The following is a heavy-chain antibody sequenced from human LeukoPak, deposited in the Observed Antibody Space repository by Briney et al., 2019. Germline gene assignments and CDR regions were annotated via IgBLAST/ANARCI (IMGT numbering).Heavy chain of an antibody. CDR3: ARDPTAYHDSSGYYLNTIDY. CDR2: IWYDGSYK. CDR1: GFTFSSYG. J-gene: IGHJ4*02. Sequence: GGSLRLSCAASGFTFSSYGMHWVRQAPGKGLEWVAVIWYDGSYKYYADSVKGRFTISRDNSKNTLYLQMNSLRAEDTAVYYCARDPTAYHDSSGYYLNTIDYWGQGTLVTVSS. D-gene: IGHD3-22*01. V-gene: IGHV3-33*01.